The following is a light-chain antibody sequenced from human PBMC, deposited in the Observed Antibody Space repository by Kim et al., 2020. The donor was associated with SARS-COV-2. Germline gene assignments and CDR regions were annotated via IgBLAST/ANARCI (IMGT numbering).Light chain of an antibody. CDR1: QGVSDN. CDR3: QQYENWPPVT. J-gene: IGKJ4*01. V-gene: IGKV3-15*01. Sequence: SPGERVTLSCRARQGVSDNLAWYQQKPGQAPRLLIYGASTRATGIPARFSGSGSGTEFTLDISSLQSEDLAVYYCQQYENWPPVTFGGGTKVDIK. CDR2: GAS.